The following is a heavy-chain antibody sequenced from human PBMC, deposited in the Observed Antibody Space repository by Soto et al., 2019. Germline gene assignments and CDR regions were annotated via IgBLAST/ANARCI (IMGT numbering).Heavy chain of an antibody. V-gene: IGHV4-59*12. CDR2: IYYSGST. CDR3: ARDVQGDF. Sequence: QVQLQESGPGLVKPSETLSLTCTVSGVSIRTYYWSWIRQPPGKGLEWIGYIYYSGSTNHNPSLQSRVTMSVDTSKNQFSLKLSSVTAAVTAVYYCARDVQGDFWGQGTLVTVSS. J-gene: IGHJ4*02. CDR1: GVSIRTYY. D-gene: IGHD3-10*02.